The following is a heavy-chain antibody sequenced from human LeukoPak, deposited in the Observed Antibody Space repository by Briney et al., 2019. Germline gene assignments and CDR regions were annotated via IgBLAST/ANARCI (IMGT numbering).Heavy chain of an antibody. Sequence: GGSLRLSCAASGFSFSNVWMSWVRQAPGKGLEWVGRIKSKTDGGTTDYAAPVKGRSTISRDDSKNTLYVQMNSLKTEDTAVYYCTTELAGTTSYWGQGTLVTVSS. CDR1: GFSFSNVW. D-gene: IGHD6-13*01. CDR3: TTELAGTTSY. V-gene: IGHV3-15*01. CDR2: IKSKTDGGTT. J-gene: IGHJ4*02.